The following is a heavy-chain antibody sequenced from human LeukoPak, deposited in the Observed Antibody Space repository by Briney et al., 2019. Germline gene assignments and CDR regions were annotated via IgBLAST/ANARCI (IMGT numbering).Heavy chain of an antibody. Sequence: GGSLRLSCAASGFPFDNYGLAWVRQAPGKGLEWVSGITGNGGTTAYADSVKGRFTISRDNAKNSLFLQMNSLRAEDTALYYCARDGPVAGVELDCWGQGTLVTVSS. CDR3: ARDGPVAGVELDC. J-gene: IGHJ4*02. D-gene: IGHD6-19*01. V-gene: IGHV3-20*04. CDR1: GFPFDNYG. CDR2: ITGNGGTT.